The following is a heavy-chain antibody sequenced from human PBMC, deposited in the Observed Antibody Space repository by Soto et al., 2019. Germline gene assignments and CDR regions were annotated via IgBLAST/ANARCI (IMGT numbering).Heavy chain of an antibody. V-gene: IGHV2-5*01. D-gene: IGHD6-19*01. CDR2: IYWNDEK. CDR1: GFSLRTSGVG. J-gene: IGHJ5*02. CDR3: AKSGSSGWYGWFHX. Sequence: ESGPTLVNPTQTLTLTCIFSGFSLRTSGVGVCWSRQPPGKALEGLGFIYWNDEKRYSPSLKSRRTITQGTSKNHVVLTMTNMDTVDTATYYCAKSGSSGWYGWFHXRGQVTLVTVSX.